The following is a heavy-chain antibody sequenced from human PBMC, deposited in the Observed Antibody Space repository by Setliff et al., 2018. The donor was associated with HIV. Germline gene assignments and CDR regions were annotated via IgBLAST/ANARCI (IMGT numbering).Heavy chain of an antibody. CDR3: ARGGGFWSGQLDY. Sequence: SETLSLTCAVYGGSFSGYSWSWIRQPPGKGLEWIGEINHSVSTNYNPSLKSRVTMSVDKSKNQFSLRLTSVTAADTAVYYCARGGGFWSGQLDYWGQGTLVTVSS. CDR1: GGSFSGYS. CDR2: INHSVST. D-gene: IGHD3-3*01. J-gene: IGHJ4*02. V-gene: IGHV4-34*01.